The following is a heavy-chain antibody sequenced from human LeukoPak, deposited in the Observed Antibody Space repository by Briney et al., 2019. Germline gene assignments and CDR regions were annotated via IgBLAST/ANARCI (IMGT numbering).Heavy chain of an antibody. CDR3: ARARRGYNYRGNWFDP. J-gene: IGHJ5*02. D-gene: IGHD5-18*01. Sequence: SETLSLTCTVSGASISTAGYYWSWIRQHSGKGLEWIGYIYYSGSTCYNPSLKSRVSISVDTSKNEFSLKVSSVTAADTGVYYCARARRGYNYRGNWFDPWGQGTLVTVSS. CDR1: GASISTAGYY. V-gene: IGHV4-31*03. CDR2: IYYSGST.